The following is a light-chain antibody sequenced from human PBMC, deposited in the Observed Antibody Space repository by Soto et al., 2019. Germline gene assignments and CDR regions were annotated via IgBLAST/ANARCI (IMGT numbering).Light chain of an antibody. CDR3: ASYAGSTTLL. Sequence: QSVLTQPASVSGSRGQSITIACTGTSSDVGAYNFVSWYQQHPDEAPKLLIYEVSNRPSGVSNRFSGSKSGNTASLTISGLQAEDEADFYCASYAGSTTLLFGSGTKVTVL. J-gene: IGLJ1*01. V-gene: IGLV2-14*01. CDR1: SSDVGAYNF. CDR2: EVS.